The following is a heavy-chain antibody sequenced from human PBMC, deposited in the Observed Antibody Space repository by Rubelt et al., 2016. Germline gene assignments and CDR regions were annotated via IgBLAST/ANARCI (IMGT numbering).Heavy chain of an antibody. CDR3: TVQDAY. CDR1: GFIFSSSS. Sequence: VQLVESGGGVVQPGRSLRLSCVASGFIFSSSSMHWVRQAPGKGLEWVANIREDGNEKHYLDSVKGRFTISRDNAKKTLYLQMDNMRVEDTALYYCTVQDAYWGQGTQVTVSS. D-gene: IGHD2-15*01. J-gene: IGHJ4*02. CDR2: IREDGNEK. V-gene: IGHV3-7*01.